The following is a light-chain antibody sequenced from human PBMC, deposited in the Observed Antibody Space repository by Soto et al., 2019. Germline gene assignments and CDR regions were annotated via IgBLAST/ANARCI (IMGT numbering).Light chain of an antibody. CDR1: SSDVGGYNY. J-gene: IGLJ1*01. CDR3: SSYTTSNTRQIV. Sequence: QSVLTQPASGYGLPGGWITISCTRTSSDVGGYNYVSWYQQHPGKAPKFMIYDVSNRPSGVSNRFSGSKSGNTASLTISGLQAEDEADYYCSSYTTSNTRQIVFGTGTKVTVL. V-gene: IGLV2-14*01. CDR2: DVS.